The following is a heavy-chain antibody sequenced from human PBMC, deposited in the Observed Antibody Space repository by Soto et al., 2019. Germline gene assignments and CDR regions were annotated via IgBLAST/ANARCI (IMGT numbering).Heavy chain of an antibody. Sequence: EVQLLESGGGLVQPGGSLRLSCAASGFTFSSYAMSWVRQAPGKWLEWVSAISGSGGSTYYADSVKGRFTISRDNSKNTLYLQMNSLRAEDTAVYYCAKGDGDCSSTSCYYYFDYWGQGTLVTVSS. D-gene: IGHD2-2*01. V-gene: IGHV3-23*01. CDR2: ISGSGGST. CDR3: AKGDGDCSSTSCYYYFDY. J-gene: IGHJ4*02. CDR1: GFTFSSYA.